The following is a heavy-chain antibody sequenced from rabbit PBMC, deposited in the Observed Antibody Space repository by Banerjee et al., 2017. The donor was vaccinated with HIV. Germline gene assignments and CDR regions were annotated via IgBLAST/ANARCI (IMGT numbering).Heavy chain of an antibody. V-gene: IGHV1S45*01. CDR1: GFSFSSSYW. J-gene: IGHJ4*01. CDR2: IYAASSGST. D-gene: IGHD8-1*01. CDR3: ARDLYVGSSHGYNL. Sequence: EESGGDLVKPEGSLTLTCTASGFSFSSSYWICWVRQAPGKGLEWIACIYAASSGSTYYASWAKGRFTITKTSSTTVTLQMTSLTAADTATYFCARDLYVGSSHGYNLWGQGTLVTVS.